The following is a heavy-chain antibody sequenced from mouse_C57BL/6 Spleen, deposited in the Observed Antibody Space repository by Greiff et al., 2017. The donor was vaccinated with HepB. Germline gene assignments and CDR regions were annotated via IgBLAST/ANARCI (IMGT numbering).Heavy chain of an antibody. Sequence: VQLQQSGAELAKPGASVKLSCKASGYTFTSYWMHWVKQRPGQGLEWIGYINPSSGYTKYNQKFKDKATLTAGKSSSTAYMQLSSLTYEDSAVYYCARPYAMDYWGQGTSVTVSS. V-gene: IGHV1-7*01. J-gene: IGHJ4*01. CDR2: INPSSGYT. CDR1: GYTFTSYW. CDR3: ARPYAMDY.